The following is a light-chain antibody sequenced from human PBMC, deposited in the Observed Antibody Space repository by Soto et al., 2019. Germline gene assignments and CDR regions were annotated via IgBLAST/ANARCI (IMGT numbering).Light chain of an antibody. CDR3: QQSYSRQT. V-gene: IGKV1-39*01. Sequence: DIQITQSPSSLSSSIGDRVTITCLTSQSISWYLNWYQQKPGKAPKLLIYAASSLQSGVPSRFSGSGSGTDFTLTISSLQPEDFATYFCQQSYSRQTFGQGTKVDIK. CDR1: QSISWY. CDR2: AAS. J-gene: IGKJ1*01.